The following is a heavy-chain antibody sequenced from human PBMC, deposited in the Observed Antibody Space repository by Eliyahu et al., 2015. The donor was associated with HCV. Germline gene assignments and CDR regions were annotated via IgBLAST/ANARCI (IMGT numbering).Heavy chain of an antibody. D-gene: IGHD6-19*01. V-gene: IGHV3-23*01. CDR3: AKHIAVGVKYCFDY. J-gene: IGHJ4*02. CDR1: GXSFSSYA. CDR2: ISGSGST. Sequence: EVQLLDSGGGLVQPGGSXRLXCAASGXSFSSYAMSWVXQAPGKGPGWXSTISGSGSTHYADSVKGRFTISRDNSKNTLYLQMNSLRAEDTALYHCAKHIAVGVKYCFDYWGQGTLVTVSS.